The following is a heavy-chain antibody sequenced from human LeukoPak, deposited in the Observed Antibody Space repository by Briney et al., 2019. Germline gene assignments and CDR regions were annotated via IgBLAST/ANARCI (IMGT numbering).Heavy chain of an antibody. CDR2: IDQDGGGK. Sequence: GGSLRLSCAASGFTFSDYWMNWVRQAPGKGLEWVANIDQDGGGKYYLDSVKGRFTISRDNAKSSLYLQIDSLRAEDTAVYYCARGDWAPFDDEGKGSLPTAPS. D-gene: IGHD2-21*02. J-gene: IGHJ4*02. V-gene: IGHV3-7*01. CDR1: GFTFSDYW. CDR3: ARGDWAPFDD.